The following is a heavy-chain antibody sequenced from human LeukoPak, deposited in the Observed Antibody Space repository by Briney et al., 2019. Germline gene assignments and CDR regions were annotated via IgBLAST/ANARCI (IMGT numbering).Heavy chain of an antibody. CDR2: IYYSGST. CDR3: GGADYYGSGSSDY. D-gene: IGHD3-10*01. V-gene: IGHV4-61*01. CDR1: SGSISSSSYY. J-gene: IGHJ4*02. Sequence: PSETLSLTCTVSSGSISSSSYYWSWIRQPPGKGLEWIGYIYYSGSTNYNPSLKSRVTISVDTSKNQFSLKLSSVTAADTAVYYCGGADYYGSGSSDYWGQGTLVTVSS.